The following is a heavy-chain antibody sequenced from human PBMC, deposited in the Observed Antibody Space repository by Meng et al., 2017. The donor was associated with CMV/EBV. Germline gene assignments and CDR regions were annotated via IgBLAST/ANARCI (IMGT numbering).Heavy chain of an antibody. Sequence: SCAASGFTFSSDAMHWVRQAPGKGLEWVAVISYDGSNKYYADSVKGRFTISRDNSKNTLYLQMNSLRAEDTAVYYCARGQAAAGTVYWGQGTLVTVSS. J-gene: IGHJ4*02. CDR2: ISYDGSNK. CDR3: ARGQAAAGTVY. D-gene: IGHD6-13*01. CDR1: GFTFSSDA. V-gene: IGHV3-30*04.